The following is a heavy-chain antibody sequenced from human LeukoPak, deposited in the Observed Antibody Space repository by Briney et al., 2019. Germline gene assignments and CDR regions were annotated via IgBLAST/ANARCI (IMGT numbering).Heavy chain of an antibody. CDR1: GYSFTSYW. D-gene: IGHD4-17*01. J-gene: IGHJ4*02. V-gene: IGHV5-10-1*01. CDR3: ARHGPAVTSDY. CDR2: IDPSDSYT. Sequence: GESLKISCKGSGYSFTSYWISWVRQMPGKGPEWMGSIDPSDSYTNYSPSFQGHVTISADKSISTAYLQWSSLKASDTAMYYCARHGPAVTSDYWGQGTLVTVSS.